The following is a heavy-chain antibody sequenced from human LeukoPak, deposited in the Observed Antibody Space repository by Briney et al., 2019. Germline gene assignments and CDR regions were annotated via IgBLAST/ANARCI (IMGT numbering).Heavy chain of an antibody. CDR2: IKHNGDEL. D-gene: IGHD3-16*01. CDR1: GFTFSSYW. V-gene: IGHV3-7*01. Sequence: PGGSLRLSCAASGFTFSSYWMTWVRQAPGKGLEWVANIKHNGDELNYVGSVEGRFTISRDNAKNSPYLHMTSLRAEDTAVYYCARELRTFDSWGQGTLVTVSS. CDR3: ARELRTFDS. J-gene: IGHJ4*02.